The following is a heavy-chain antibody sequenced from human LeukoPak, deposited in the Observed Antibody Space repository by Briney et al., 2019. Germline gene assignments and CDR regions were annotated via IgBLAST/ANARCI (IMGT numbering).Heavy chain of an antibody. V-gene: IGHV4-34*01. CDR1: GGSFSGYY. CDR3: ARGPGEGYSYYFDY. Sequence: PSETLSLTCAVYGGSFSGYYWSWIRQPPGKGLEWIGEINHSGSTNYNPSLKSRVTISVDTSKNQFSLKLSSATAADTAVYYCARGPGEGYSYYFDYWGQGTLVTVSS. D-gene: IGHD5-18*01. CDR2: INHSGST. J-gene: IGHJ4*02.